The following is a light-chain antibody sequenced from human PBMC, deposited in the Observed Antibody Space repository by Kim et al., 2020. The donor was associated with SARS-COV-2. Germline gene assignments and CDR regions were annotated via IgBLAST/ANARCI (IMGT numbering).Light chain of an antibody. CDR2: YDS. J-gene: IGLJ2*01. CDR1: NIGSKS. CDR3: QVWDSSSDHPGVV. Sequence: GKTARITCGGNNIGSKSGHWYQQKPGQAPVLVIYYDSDRPSGIPERFSGSNSGNTATLTISRVEAGDEADYYCQVWDSSSDHPGVVFGGGTQLTVL. V-gene: IGLV3-21*04.